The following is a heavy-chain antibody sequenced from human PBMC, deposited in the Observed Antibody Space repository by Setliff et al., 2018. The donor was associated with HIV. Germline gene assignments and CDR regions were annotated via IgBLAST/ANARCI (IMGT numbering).Heavy chain of an antibody. D-gene: IGHD2-2*02. J-gene: IGHJ5*02. V-gene: IGHV1-46*01. CDR3: AKEQEIGSYLDP. Sequence: GASVKVSCKASGYTFTSYYIHWVRQAPGQGLEWMGVIHPSGGSTSYAQSFQDRVTMTRDTSTSTVYMELSSLRSEDTAVYYCAKEQEIGSYLDPWGQGTLVTVSS. CDR2: IHPSGGST. CDR1: GYTFTSYY.